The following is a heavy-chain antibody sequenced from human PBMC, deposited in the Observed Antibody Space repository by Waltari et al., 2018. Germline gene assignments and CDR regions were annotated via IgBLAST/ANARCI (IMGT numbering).Heavy chain of an antibody. CDR1: GDSVSSNSAA. CDR3: ARDVVNIAARPFYGMDV. J-gene: IGHJ6*02. CDR2: TYYRSKWYN. Sequence: QVQLQQSGPGLVKPSQTLSLTCAISGDSVSSNSAAWNWLRQSPSRGLEWLGRTYYRSKWYNDYAVSVKSRITINPDTSKNQFSLQLNSVTPEDTAVYYCARDVVNIAARPFYGMDVWGQGTTVTVSS. D-gene: IGHD6-6*01. V-gene: IGHV6-1*01.